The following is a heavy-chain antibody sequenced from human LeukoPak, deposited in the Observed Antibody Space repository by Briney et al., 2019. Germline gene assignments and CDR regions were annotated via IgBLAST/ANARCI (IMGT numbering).Heavy chain of an antibody. V-gene: IGHV4-39*07. J-gene: IGHJ5*02. CDR1: GGSISSSSYY. D-gene: IGHD5/OR15-5a*01. Sequence: PSETLSLTCTVSGGSISSSSYYWGWIRQPPGKGLEWIGSIYYSGSTYYNPSLKSRVTILVDTSKNQFSLKLSSVTAADTAVYYGARDRRLRPRPPGNWFDPWGRGTLVTVSS. CDR2: IYYSGST. CDR3: ARDRRLRPRPPGNWFDP.